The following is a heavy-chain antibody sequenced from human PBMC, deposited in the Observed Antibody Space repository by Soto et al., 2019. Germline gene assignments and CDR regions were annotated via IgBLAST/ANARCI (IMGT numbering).Heavy chain of an antibody. CDR2: FDPEDGET. Sequence: GASGKVSWKVSGNTLTEISMQWGGQAPGKGLDWMGGFDPEDGETIYAQKLQGRVTMTTDTSTSTAYMELRSLRSDDTAVYYCARSIHSGWSSVPQDYWGQGTQVTVSS. CDR1: GNTLTEIS. J-gene: IGHJ4*02. V-gene: IGHV1-24*01. D-gene: IGHD6-19*01. CDR3: ARSIHSGWSSVPQDY.